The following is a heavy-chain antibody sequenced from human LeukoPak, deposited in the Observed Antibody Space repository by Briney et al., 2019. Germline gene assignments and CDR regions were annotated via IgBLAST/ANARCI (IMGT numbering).Heavy chain of an antibody. CDR2: ISRSGSTI. J-gene: IGHJ4*02. D-gene: IGHD1-1*01. Sequence: GGSLRPSCGASGFNFSSYEMNWVRQAPGKGLEWVSYISRSGSTIDYADSAKGRFTISRDNAKNSLYLQMNSLRAEDTAVYYCARWVNVGGQGTLVTVSS. CDR3: ARWVNV. V-gene: IGHV3-48*03. CDR1: GFNFSSYE.